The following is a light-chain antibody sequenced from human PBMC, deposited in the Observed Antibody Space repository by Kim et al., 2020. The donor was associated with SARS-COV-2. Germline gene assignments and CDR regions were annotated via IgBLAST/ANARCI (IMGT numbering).Light chain of an antibody. J-gene: IGKJ2*01. CDR1: QSVSSNY. V-gene: IGKV3-20*01. CDR2: AAS. Sequence: SPGERATLACRARQSVSSNYLAWYQQKPGQAPRLLIYAASSRATGIPDRFSGSGSQTDFTLTINGLEPEDFALYYCQQYGTSTGYTFGQGTKLEIK. CDR3: QQYGTSTGYT.